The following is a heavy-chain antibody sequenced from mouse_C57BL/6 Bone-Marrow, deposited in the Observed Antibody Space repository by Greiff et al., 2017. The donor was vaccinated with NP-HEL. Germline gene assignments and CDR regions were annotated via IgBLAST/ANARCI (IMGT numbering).Heavy chain of an antibody. CDR3: TGHYGSRYAMDY. D-gene: IGHD1-1*01. J-gene: IGHJ4*01. CDR1: GFTFSDAW. CDR2: IRNKANNHAT. Sequence: EVKLMESGGGLVQPGGSMKLSCAASGFTFSDAWMDWVRQSPEKGLEWVAEIRNKANNHATYYAESVKGRFTISRDDSKSSVYLQMNSLRAEDTGIYYCTGHYGSRYAMDYWGQGTSVTVSS. V-gene: IGHV6-6*01.